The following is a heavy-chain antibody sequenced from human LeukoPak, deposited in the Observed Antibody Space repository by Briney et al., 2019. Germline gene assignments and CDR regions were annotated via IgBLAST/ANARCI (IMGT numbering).Heavy chain of an antibody. D-gene: IGHD2-8*02. Sequence: GGSLRLSCAASGFTFSTFAMVWVRQPPGKGLEWVSSIFPSGGEIHYADSVRGRFTISRDNSKSTLSLQMNSLRAEDTAIYYCAAYRQVLLPFESWGQGTLVTVSS. CDR1: GFTFSTFA. CDR3: AAYRQVLLPFES. J-gene: IGHJ4*02. CDR2: IFPSGGEI. V-gene: IGHV3-23*01.